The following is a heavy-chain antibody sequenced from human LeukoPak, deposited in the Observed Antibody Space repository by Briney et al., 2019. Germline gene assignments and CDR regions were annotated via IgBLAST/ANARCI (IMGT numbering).Heavy chain of an antibody. Sequence: SETLSLTCTVSGGSISSSSYYWGWIRQPPGKGLEWIGSLYYSGSTYYNPSLKSRVTMSVDTSKNQFSLKLSSVAAADTAVYYCARNYDGAFDYWGHGTLVTVSS. CDR2: LYYSGST. CDR1: GGSISSSSYY. D-gene: IGHD4-23*01. V-gene: IGHV4-39*01. J-gene: IGHJ4*01. CDR3: ARNYDGAFDY.